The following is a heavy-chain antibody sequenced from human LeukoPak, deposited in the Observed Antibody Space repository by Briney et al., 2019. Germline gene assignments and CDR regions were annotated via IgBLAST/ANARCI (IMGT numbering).Heavy chain of an antibody. J-gene: IGHJ4*02. D-gene: IGHD6-13*01. CDR3: AREVLVSTWYAIFDY. CDR1: GFTVSSNY. Sequence: PGGSLRLSCAASGFTVSSNYMNWVRQTPGKGLQWVSIIYSGGSTDYADSVKDRFTISRDTSKNTLYLQMNSLRAEDTAVYYCAREVLVSTWYAIFDYWGQGTLVTVSS. V-gene: IGHV3-66*01. CDR2: IYSGGST.